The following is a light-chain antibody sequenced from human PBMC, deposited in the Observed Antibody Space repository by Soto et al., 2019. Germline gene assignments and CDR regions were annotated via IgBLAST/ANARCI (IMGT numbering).Light chain of an antibody. V-gene: IGKV1-33*01. CDR2: DAS. J-gene: IGKJ4*01. CDR1: QDIATY. CDR3: QQYKDWPPLT. Sequence: DIQMTQSPSSLSASVGNRVTITCQASQDIATYLNWYQQKPGKAPNLLIYDASNLETGVPSRFSGGGSGTHFTFTISNLQPEDIATYYCQQYKDWPPLTFGGGTKVEIK.